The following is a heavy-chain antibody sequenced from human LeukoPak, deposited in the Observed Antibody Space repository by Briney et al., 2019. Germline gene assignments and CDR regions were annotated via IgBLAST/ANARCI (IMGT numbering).Heavy chain of an antibody. D-gene: IGHD6-13*01. Sequence: GRSLRLSCAASGFTFSSYGMHWVRQAPGKGLEWVAGIWYDGSNKYYADSVKGRFTISRDNSKNTLYLQMNSLRAEDTAVYYCARAYSSSWYHTEGATDPHYFAYWGQGTLVPVSS. CDR2: IWYDGSNK. V-gene: IGHV3-33*01. CDR1: GFTFSSYG. CDR3: ARAYSSSWYHTEGATDPHYFAY. J-gene: IGHJ4*02.